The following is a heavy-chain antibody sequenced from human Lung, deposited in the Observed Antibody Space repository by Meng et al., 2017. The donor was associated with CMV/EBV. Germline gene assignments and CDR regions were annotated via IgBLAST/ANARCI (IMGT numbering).Heavy chain of an antibody. D-gene: IGHD4-11*01. CDR2: IIPIFGTA. CDR3: ASTETTVLVDAFDI. CDR1: GGTFSSYA. Sequence: SVXVSCKASGGTFSSYAICWVRQAPGQRLEWLGGIIPIFGTANYAQKFQGRVTITTDASTNTAYMALSRLRSENTAVYYFASTETTVLVDAFDIWGQGTMVTVSS. V-gene: IGHV1-69*05. J-gene: IGHJ3*02.